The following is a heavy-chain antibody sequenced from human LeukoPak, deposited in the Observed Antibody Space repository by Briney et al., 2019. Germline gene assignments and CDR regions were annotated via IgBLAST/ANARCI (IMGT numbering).Heavy chain of an antibody. V-gene: IGHV3-15*01. D-gene: IGHD3-10*01. CDR2: IKSKTDGGTT. CDR1: GFTFSNAW. Sequence: GGSLRLSCGASGFTFSNAWMSGVGQAPGKGGEGVGRIKSKTDGGTTDYAAPVKGRFTISRDDSKNTLYLQMNSLKTEDTAIYYCTKTYYYGSGSLDYWGQGTLVTVSS. J-gene: IGHJ4*02. CDR3: TKTYYYGSGSLDY.